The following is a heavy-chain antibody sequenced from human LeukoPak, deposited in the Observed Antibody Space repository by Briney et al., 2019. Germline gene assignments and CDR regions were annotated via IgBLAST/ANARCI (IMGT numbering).Heavy chain of an antibody. Sequence: SETLSLTCTVSGGYISSGSYYWSWIRQPAGKGLEWIGRIYTSGSTNYNPSLKSRVTISVDTSKNQFSLKLSSVTAADTAVYYCASSEGYWGQGTLVTVSS. CDR3: ASSEGY. J-gene: IGHJ4*02. CDR1: GGYISSGSYY. CDR2: IYTSGST. V-gene: IGHV4-61*02.